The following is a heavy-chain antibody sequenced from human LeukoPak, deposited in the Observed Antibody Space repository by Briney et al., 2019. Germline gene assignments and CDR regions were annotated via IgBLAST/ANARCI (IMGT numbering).Heavy chain of an antibody. J-gene: IGHJ4*02. CDR2: IWYGGSNK. D-gene: IGHD3-10*01. CDR1: GFTFSSYG. V-gene: IGHV3-30*02. CDR3: AKDRGYGSGDFDY. Sequence: RTGGSLRLSCAASGFTFSSYGMPWVRQAPGKGLEWVAAIWYGGSNKYYADSVKGRFTISRDNSKNTLYLQMNSLRAEDTAVYYCAKDRGYGSGDFDYWGQGTLVTVSS.